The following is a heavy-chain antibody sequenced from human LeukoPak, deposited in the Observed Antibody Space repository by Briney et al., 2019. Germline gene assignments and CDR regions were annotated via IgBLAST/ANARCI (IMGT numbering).Heavy chain of an antibody. CDR3: AKDYVLSGSYNGLSDF. D-gene: IGHD1-26*01. V-gene: IGHV3-23*01. J-gene: IGHJ4*02. Sequence: GGSLRLSCAASGFTFSSYAMSWVRQAPGKGLEWVSAISGSGDSANYADSVKGRFTNSRDNSKNTLYLQMSSLRAEDTAVYYCAKDYVLSGSYNGLSDFWGQGTLVTVSS. CDR1: GFTFSSYA. CDR2: ISGSGDSA.